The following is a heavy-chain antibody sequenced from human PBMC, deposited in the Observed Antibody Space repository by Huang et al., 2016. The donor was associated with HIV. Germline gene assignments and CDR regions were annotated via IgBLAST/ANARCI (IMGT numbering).Heavy chain of an antibody. Sequence: EVQLEQSGAEVKKPGESLKISCKASGYIFSNYWIGWVRQVPGKGLEWMGFVYPGKSDTRYGPSFYGRVTVSVDKSIATAYLQWSSLRPSDTARYYCATTDASLATSFDHWGRGTMLTVSS. CDR1: GYIFSNYW. CDR3: ATTDASLATSFDH. J-gene: IGHJ4*02. V-gene: IGHV5-51*03. CDR2: VYPGKSDT.